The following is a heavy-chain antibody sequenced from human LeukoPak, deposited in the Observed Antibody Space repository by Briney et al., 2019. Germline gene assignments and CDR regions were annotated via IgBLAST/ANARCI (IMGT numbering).Heavy chain of an antibody. D-gene: IGHD3-3*01. J-gene: IGHJ1*01. CDR3: ARALFGVVGL. V-gene: IGHV4-59*01. Sequence: PSETLSLTCTVSGGSISSYYWSWIRQPPGKGLEWIGYIYYSGSTNYNPSLKSRVTISVDTSKNQFSLKLSSVTAADTAVYYCARALFGVVGLWGQGTLVTVSS. CDR2: IYYSGST. CDR1: GGSISSYY.